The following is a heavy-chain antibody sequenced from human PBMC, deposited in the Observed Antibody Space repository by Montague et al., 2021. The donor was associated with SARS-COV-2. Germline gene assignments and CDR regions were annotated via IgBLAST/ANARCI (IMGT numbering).Heavy chain of an antibody. CDR1: GASITDDKNF. V-gene: IGHV4-30-4*01. CDR2: VASNGLR. J-gene: IGHJ5*01. CDR3: VRYMSATFDS. Sequence: SCKVSGASITDDKNFWNWIRQPPGRGLEWIGSVASNGLRYYSLSFKGRATISSDTANNQVSLSLTSVTAADSATFYCVRYMSATFDSWGRGLLVTVSS.